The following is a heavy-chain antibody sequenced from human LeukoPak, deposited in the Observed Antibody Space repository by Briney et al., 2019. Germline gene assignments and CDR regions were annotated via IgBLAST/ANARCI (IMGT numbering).Heavy chain of an antibody. CDR1: GFTFSSYS. CDR3: TTDGVGVEGATYDN. Sequence: GGSLRLSCAASGFTFSSYSMNWVRQAPGKGLEWVSSISSSSNYIYYADSVKGRFTISRDNAKNSLYLQMNSLKTEDTAVYYCTTDGVGVEGATYDNWGQGTLVSVSS. V-gene: IGHV3-21*03. D-gene: IGHD1-26*01. J-gene: IGHJ4*02. CDR2: ISSSSNYI.